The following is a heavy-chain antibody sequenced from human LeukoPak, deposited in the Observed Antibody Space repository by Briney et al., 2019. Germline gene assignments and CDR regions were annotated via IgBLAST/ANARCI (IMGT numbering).Heavy chain of an antibody. Sequence: ASVKVSCKASGYTFTSYYMHWVRQAPGQGLEWMGIINPSGGSTSYAQKFQGRVTMTRDTSTSTVYMELSSLRSEDTAVYYCARNLAEGCSGGSCYSPHNYYYYYYMDVWGKGTTVTISS. CDR2: INPSGGST. J-gene: IGHJ6*03. D-gene: IGHD2-15*01. V-gene: IGHV1-46*01. CDR1: GYTFTSYY. CDR3: ARNLAEGCSGGSCYSPHNYYYYYYMDV.